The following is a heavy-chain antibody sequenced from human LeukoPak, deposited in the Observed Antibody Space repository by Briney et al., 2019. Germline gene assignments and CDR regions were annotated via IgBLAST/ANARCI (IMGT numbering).Heavy chain of an antibody. Sequence: SETLSLTCAVYGGSFSGYYWSSIRQPPGKGLEWIGEINHSGSTNYNPSLKSRVTISVDTSKNQFSLKLSSVTAADTAVYYCARTAPYYDFWSGYYLYYFDYWGQGTLVTVSS. CDR1: GGSFSGYY. CDR3: ARTAPYYDFWSGYYLYYFDY. CDR2: INHSGST. J-gene: IGHJ4*02. D-gene: IGHD3-3*01. V-gene: IGHV4-34*01.